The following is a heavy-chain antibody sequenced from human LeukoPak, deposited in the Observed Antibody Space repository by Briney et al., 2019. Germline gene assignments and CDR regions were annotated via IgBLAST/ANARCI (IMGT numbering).Heavy chain of an antibody. V-gene: IGHV4-30-2*01. CDR2: IYHTGST. Sequence: SETLSLTCDVSGGSISSGLYSWSWIRQPLGKGLEWIGYIYHTGSTYYNPSLKSRITISVDTSKNQFSLRLSSVTAADTAVYYCARLQYCSGTSCYWFDPWGQGTLVTVSS. CDR3: ARLQYCSGTSCYWFDP. J-gene: IGHJ5*02. D-gene: IGHD2-2*01. CDR1: GGSISSGLYS.